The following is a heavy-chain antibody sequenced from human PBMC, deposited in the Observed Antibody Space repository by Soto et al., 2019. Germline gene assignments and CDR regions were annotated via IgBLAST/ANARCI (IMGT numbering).Heavy chain of an antibody. V-gene: IGHV1-8*01. CDR2: MNPNSGNT. CDR3: AISLFFFSYYDFWSGLAYYMDV. CDR1: GYTFTSYD. J-gene: IGHJ6*03. Sequence: ASVKVSCKASGYTFTSYDINWVRQATGQGLEWMGWMNPNSGNTGYAQKLQGRVTITRNTSISTAYMELSSLRSEDMAVYYCAISLFFFSYYDFWSGLAYYMDVWGKGTRVTVSS. D-gene: IGHD3-3*01.